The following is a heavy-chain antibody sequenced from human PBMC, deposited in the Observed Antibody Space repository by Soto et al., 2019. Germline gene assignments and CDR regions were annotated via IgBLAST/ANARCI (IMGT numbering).Heavy chain of an antibody. D-gene: IGHD6-25*01. V-gene: IGHV3-33*08. CDR3: TREGTFGSGSNEAWFEP. Sequence: QEQLAESGGGVVQPGTSLRLSCTASGFTFSSFGMNWVRQAPGKGLEWVALIWYDGSKEYYADSVKGRFTISRDDSKNTLYLQMDSLRAEDTAVYYCTREGTFGSGSNEAWFEPWGQGTLVTVSS. J-gene: IGHJ5*02. CDR1: GFTFSSFG. CDR2: IWYDGSKE.